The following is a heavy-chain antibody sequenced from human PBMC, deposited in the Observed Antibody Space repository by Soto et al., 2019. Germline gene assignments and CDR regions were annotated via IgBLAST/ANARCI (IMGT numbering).Heavy chain of an antibody. V-gene: IGHV4-31*03. J-gene: IGHJ3*01. CDR3: ARSAQWDGFDP. CDR1: AGSISTINYY. D-gene: IGHD2-8*01. Sequence: QVQLQESGPGLVRPSQTLSLTCTVSAGSISTINYYWSWIRQHPEKGLEWIGYIPYSGSTFYHSSLKGRVTISLDTSKKQFSLTLTSVTAADTAVYYCARSAQWDGFDPWGQGTMGTVSS. CDR2: IPYSGST.